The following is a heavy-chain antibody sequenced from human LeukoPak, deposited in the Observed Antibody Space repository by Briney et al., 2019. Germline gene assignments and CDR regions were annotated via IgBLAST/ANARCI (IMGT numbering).Heavy chain of an antibody. V-gene: IGHV3-7*01. Sequence: PGGSLRLSCTASGLTFSDYWMMWVRQAPGKGLEWVANIKQDGSAKYYVDSVKGRFTISRDNAKNSLYLQMDSLRVEDTATYYCARWRGSTSERSDYWGQGTLVTVSS. D-gene: IGHD2-2*01. CDR1: GLTFSDYW. J-gene: IGHJ4*02. CDR2: IKQDGSAK. CDR3: ARWRGSTSERSDY.